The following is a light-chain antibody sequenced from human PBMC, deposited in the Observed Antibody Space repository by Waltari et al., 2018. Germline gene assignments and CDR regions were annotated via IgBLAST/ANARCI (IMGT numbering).Light chain of an antibody. CDR1: NSNVDILHL. J-gene: IGLJ1*01. CDR2: EIS. Sequence: QSALTQPASVSGSPGQSITISCTAVNSNVDILHLVSWSQHHPGRNPRLLIYEISQRPSGISNRFSGSKAGNTASLTISGLQPEDEADYFCCSFAGYGIYVVGSGTQVSVL. CDR3: CSFAGYGIYV. V-gene: IGLV2-23*02.